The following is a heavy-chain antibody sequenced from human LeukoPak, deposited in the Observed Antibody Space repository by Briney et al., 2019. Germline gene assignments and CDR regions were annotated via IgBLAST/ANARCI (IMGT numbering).Heavy chain of an antibody. CDR3: ARIPSLYRYQLLLDYYYGMDV. V-gene: IGHV1-69*13. CDR1: GGTFSSYA. Sequence: ASVKVSCKASGGTFSSYAISWVRQAPGQGLEWMGGIIPIFGTANYAQKFQGRVTITADESTSTAYMELSSLRSEDTAVYYCARIPSLYRYQLLLDYYYGMDVWGQGTTVTVSS. CDR2: IIPIFGTA. D-gene: IGHD2-2*01. J-gene: IGHJ6*02.